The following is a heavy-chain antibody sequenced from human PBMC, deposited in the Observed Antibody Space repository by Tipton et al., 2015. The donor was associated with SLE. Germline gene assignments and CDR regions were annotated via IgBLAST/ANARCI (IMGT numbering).Heavy chain of an antibody. CDR1: GGSISSHY. J-gene: IGHJ3*02. Sequence: TLSLTCTVSGGSISSHYWSWIRQPPGKGLEWIGSIYYSGSTYYNPSLKSRVTISVDTSKNQFSLKLSSVTAADTAVYYCARGHSGYDYATFDIWGQGTMVTVSS. CDR2: IYYSGST. V-gene: IGHV4-59*11. D-gene: IGHD5-12*01. CDR3: ARGHSGYDYATFDI.